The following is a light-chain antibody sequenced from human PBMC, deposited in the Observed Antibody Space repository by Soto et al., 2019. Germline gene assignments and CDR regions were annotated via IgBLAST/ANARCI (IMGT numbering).Light chain of an antibody. Sequence: QSALTQPASVSGSPGQSITISCTGTSSDVGGYNYVSWYQQHPGKAPKLMIYDVSNRPSGVSNRFSGSKSGNTASLTISGRQAEDEADDYCSSYTSSSTPVVFGTGTKVTVL. CDR2: DVS. CDR3: SSYTSSSTPVV. CDR1: SSDVGGYNY. J-gene: IGLJ1*01. V-gene: IGLV2-14*01.